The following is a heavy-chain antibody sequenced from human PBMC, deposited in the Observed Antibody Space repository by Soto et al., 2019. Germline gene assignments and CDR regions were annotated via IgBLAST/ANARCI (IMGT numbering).Heavy chain of an antibody. J-gene: IGHJ5*02. D-gene: IGHD3-22*01. Sequence: PSETLSLTCTVSGGSISSYYWSWIRQPPGKGLEWIGYIYYSGSTNYNPSLKSRVTISVDTSKNQFSLKLSSVTAADTAVYYCARVPGSRPYYYDSSGYNWFDPWGQGTLVTVS. V-gene: IGHV4-59*01. CDR2: IYYSGST. CDR3: ARVPGSRPYYYDSSGYNWFDP. CDR1: GGSISSYY.